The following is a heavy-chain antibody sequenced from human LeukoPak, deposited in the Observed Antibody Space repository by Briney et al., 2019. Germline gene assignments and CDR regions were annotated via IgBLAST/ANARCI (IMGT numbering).Heavy chain of an antibody. Sequence: PGGSLRLSCAASGFTFSSYSMNWIRQPSGKGLEWIGSMFHSGSAYYNPSLKSRVTISVDTSENQFSLKLSSVTAADTAVYYCARSRGYSYAHDFWGRGTLVTVSS. D-gene: IGHD5-18*01. V-gene: IGHV4-38-2*01. CDR3: ARSRGYSYAHDF. J-gene: IGHJ4*02. CDR1: GFTFSSYS. CDR2: MFHSGSA.